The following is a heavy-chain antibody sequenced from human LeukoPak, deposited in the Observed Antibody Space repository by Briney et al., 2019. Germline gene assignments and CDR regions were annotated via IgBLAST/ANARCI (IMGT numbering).Heavy chain of an antibody. CDR1: GGSISSYY. CDR2: IYYSGST. J-gene: IGHJ4*02. Sequence: SETRSLTCTVSGGSISSYYWSWIRQPPGKGLEWIGYIYYSGSTNYNPSLKSRVTISVDTSKNQVSLKLSSVTAADTAVYYCARDTYGDYPDYWGQGTLVTVSS. CDR3: ARDTYGDYPDY. V-gene: IGHV4-59*01. D-gene: IGHD4-17*01.